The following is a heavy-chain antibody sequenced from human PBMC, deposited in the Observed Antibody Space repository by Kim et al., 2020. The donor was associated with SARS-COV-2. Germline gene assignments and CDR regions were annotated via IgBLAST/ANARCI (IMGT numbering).Heavy chain of an antibody. CDR2: ITAGNGNT. D-gene: IGHD3-10*01. CDR1: GYIFTNYA. V-gene: IGHV1-3*01. Sequence: ASVKVSCKASGYIFTNYAIHWVRQAPGQRLEWMGWITAGNGNTKYSQKFQGRVTVTRDTSASTAYMELSSLRSEDTAVYFCARTLTVVGGEYFQLWGQGTQVTVSS. CDR3: ARTLTVVGGEYFQL. J-gene: IGHJ1*01.